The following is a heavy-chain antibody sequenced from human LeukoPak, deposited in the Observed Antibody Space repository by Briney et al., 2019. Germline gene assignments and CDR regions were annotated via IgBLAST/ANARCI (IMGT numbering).Heavy chain of an antibody. CDR1: GFIFSSYA. J-gene: IGHJ6*03. Sequence: GGSLRLPCAASGFIFSSYAMQWVRQPPGKGLEWVAVISYDGSNKYYADSVKGRFTISRDNSKNTLYLQMNSLRAEDTAVYYCARGLYPYYYYMDVWGKGTTVTVSS. CDR3: ARGLYPYYYYMDV. CDR2: ISYDGSNK. V-gene: IGHV3-30*04. D-gene: IGHD2-2*02.